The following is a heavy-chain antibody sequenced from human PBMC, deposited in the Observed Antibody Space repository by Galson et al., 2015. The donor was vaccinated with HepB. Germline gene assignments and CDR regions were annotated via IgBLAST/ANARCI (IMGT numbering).Heavy chain of an antibody. CDR1: GFTFSNYW. D-gene: IGHD5-18*01. CDR2: IKQDGSEK. Sequence: SLRLSCAASGFTFSNYWMSWVRQAPGKGLEWVANIKQDGSEKYYVDSVKGRFTISRDNAKNSLYLQMNSLRAEDTAVYYCARESGVVAMAYCGMDVWGQGTTVTVSS. J-gene: IGHJ6*02. V-gene: IGHV3-7*03. CDR3: ARESGVVAMAYCGMDV.